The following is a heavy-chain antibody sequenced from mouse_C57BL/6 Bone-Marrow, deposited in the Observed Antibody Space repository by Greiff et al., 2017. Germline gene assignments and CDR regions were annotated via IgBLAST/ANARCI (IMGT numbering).Heavy chain of an antibody. Sequence: EVKLVESGGDLVKPGGSLKLSCAASGFTFSSYGMSWVRQTPDKGLEWVATISSGGSYTSSPDSVKGRFTISRDNAKNTLYLQMSSMKSEDTAMYSCARRNYGFYAMDYWGQGTSVTVSS. CDR2: ISSGGSYT. V-gene: IGHV5-6*02. CDR1: GFTFSSYG. D-gene: IGHD1-1*01. J-gene: IGHJ4*01. CDR3: ARRNYGFYAMDY.